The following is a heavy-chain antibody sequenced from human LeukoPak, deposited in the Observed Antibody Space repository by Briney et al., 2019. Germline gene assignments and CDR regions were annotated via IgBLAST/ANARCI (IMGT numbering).Heavy chain of an antibody. CDR3: ARFMITFGGVIVRYYFDY. CDR1: GYTFTGYY. V-gene: IGHV1-18*04. D-gene: IGHD3-16*02. Sequence: GASVKVSCKASGYTFTGYYMHWVRQAPGQGLEWMGWISAYNGNTNYAQKLQGRVTMTTDTSTSTAYMELRSLRSDDTAVYYCARFMITFGGVIVRYYFDYWGQGTLVTVSS. J-gene: IGHJ4*02. CDR2: ISAYNGNT.